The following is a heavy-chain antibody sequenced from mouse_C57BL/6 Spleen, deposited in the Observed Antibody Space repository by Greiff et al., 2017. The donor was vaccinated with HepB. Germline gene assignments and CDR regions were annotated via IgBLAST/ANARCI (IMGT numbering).Heavy chain of an antibody. CDR1: GYTFTSYW. D-gene: IGHD2-3*01. Sequence: VQLQQPGAELVMPGASVKLSCKASGYTFTSYWMHWVKQRPGQGLEWIGEIDPSDSYTNYNQKFKGKSTLTVDKSSSTAYMQLSSLTSEDSAVYYCARKGQDGYSRFAYWGQGTLVTVSA. CDR3: ARKGQDGYSRFAY. V-gene: IGHV1-69*01. CDR2: IDPSDSYT. J-gene: IGHJ3*01.